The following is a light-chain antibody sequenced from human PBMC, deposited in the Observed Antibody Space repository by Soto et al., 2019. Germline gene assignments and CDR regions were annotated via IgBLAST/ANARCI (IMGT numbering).Light chain of an antibody. V-gene: IGLV2-8*01. J-gene: IGLJ2*01. CDR2: DVT. CDR1: SGDVGGFEY. CDR3: SSYAGGNNLI. Sequence: QSVLTQPPSASGSPGQSVTISCTGTSGDVGGFEYVSWYQKHPAKAPKLIIYDVTKRPSGVPDRLSGSKSGNTASLTVSGLQAADEADYYCSSYAGGNNLIFGGGTQLTVL.